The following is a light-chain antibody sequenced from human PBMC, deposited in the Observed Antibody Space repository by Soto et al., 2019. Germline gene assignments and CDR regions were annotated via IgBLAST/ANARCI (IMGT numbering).Light chain of an antibody. CDR1: QDISNY. V-gene: IGKV1-27*01. Sequence: DIQMTQSPSSLSASVGDRVTITCRASQDISNYLAWYQQKPGKVPKLLIYAASTLQSGLPSRFSGSGSGTDFALTISSLQSEDVAAYYCQKYNGAPVWFGQGTKV. J-gene: IGKJ1*01. CDR3: QKYNGAPVW. CDR2: AAS.